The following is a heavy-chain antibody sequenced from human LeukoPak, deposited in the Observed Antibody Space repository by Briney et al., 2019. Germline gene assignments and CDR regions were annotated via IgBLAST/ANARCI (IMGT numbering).Heavy chain of an antibody. Sequence: GGSLRLSCAASGFTFSSYWMSRVRQAPGKGLEWVANIKQDGSEKYYVDSVKGRFIISRDNAKNSLYLQMNSLRVEDTAVYYCARGGLRLLEWLSPFDYWGQGTLVTVSS. CDR2: IKQDGSEK. J-gene: IGHJ4*02. D-gene: IGHD3-3*01. CDR1: GFTFSSYW. CDR3: ARGGLRLLEWLSPFDY. V-gene: IGHV3-7*01.